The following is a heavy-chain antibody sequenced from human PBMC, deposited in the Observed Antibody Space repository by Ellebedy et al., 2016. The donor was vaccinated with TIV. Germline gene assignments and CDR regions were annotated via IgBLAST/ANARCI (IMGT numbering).Heavy chain of an antibody. CDR3: AIESRDDAFDI. V-gene: IGHV1-8*01. CDR2: MNPNSGNT. Sequence: ASVKVSXKASGYTFTSYGVNWVRQATGQGLEWMGWMNPNSGNTGYAQKFQGRVTMTEDTSTDTAYMELSSLRSEDTAVYYCAIESRDDAFDIWGQGTMVTVSS. J-gene: IGHJ3*02. CDR1: GYTFTSYG.